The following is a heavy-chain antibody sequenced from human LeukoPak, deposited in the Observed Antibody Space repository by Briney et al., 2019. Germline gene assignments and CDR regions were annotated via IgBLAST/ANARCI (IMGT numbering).Heavy chain of an antibody. CDR1: GFTFSSYA. CDR2: VSGSGGTT. J-gene: IGHJ4*02. V-gene: IGHV3-23*01. Sequence: GGSLRLSCAASGFTFSSYAMSWVRQAPGKGLEWVSVVSGSGGTTNYADSVKGRFTISRDNSKNTLYLQMNSLRAEDTAVYYCARDSSGSYINWGQGTLVTVSS. CDR3: ARDSSGSYIN. D-gene: IGHD1-26*01.